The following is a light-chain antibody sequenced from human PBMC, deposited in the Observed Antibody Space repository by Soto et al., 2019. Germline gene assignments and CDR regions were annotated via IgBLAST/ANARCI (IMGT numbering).Light chain of an antibody. CDR3: QQRSSWPLT. CDR2: DAF. Sequence: EIVLTQSPATLSLSPGERATLSCRASQSVSSYLAWYQQKPGQAPRLLMLDAFNRATGIPARFSGSGAGTDFTLNISRIEPEDFAVYYCQQRSSWPLTXGGGTKVDIK. J-gene: IGKJ4*01. CDR1: QSVSSY. V-gene: IGKV3-11*01.